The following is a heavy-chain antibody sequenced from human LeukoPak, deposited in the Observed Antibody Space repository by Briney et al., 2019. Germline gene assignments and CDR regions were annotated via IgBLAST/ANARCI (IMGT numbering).Heavy chain of an antibody. D-gene: IGHD3-10*01. CDR3: ARVTPYGVRGVSNWFDP. V-gene: IGHV4-31*03. CDR2: IYYSGST. CDR1: GGSISSGGYY. J-gene: IGHJ5*02. Sequence: SETLSLTCTVSGGSISSGGYYWSWIRQHPGKGLEWIGYIYYSGSTYYNPSLKSRVTISVDTSKNQFSLKLSSVTAADTAVYYCARVTPYGVRGVSNWFDPWGQGTLVTVSS.